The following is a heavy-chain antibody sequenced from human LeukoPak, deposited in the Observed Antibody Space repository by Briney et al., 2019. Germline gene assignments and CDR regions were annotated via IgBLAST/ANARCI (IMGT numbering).Heavy chain of an antibody. J-gene: IGHJ4*02. V-gene: IGHV3-48*04. CDR1: GFTFSTYS. D-gene: IGHD3-22*01. Sequence: GGSLRLSCAASGFTFSTYSMKWVRQAPGKGLEWVSYISDSSAMYYADSVRGRFTISRDNAKNSLYMQMNSLRAEDTAVYYCARWGYDSSGIHFDYWGQGTLVTVSS. CDR2: ISDSSAM. CDR3: ARWGYDSSGIHFDY.